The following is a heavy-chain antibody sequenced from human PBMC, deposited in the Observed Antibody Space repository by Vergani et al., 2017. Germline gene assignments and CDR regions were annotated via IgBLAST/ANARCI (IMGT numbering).Heavy chain of an antibody. CDR3: AREGGSYEFDY. J-gene: IGHJ4*02. V-gene: IGHV1-69*09. D-gene: IGHD1-26*01. CDR2: IIPILGIA. CDR1: GGTFSSYT. Sequence: QVQLVQSGAEVKKPGSSVKVSCKASGGTFSSYTISWVRQAPGQGLEWMGRIIPILGIANYAQKLQGRVTMTTDTSTSTAYMELSSLRSEDTAVYYCAREGGSYEFDYWGQGTLVTVSS.